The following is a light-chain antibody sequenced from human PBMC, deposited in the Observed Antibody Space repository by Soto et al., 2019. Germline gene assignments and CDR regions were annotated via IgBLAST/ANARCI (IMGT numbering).Light chain of an antibody. CDR1: QTIGSTY. J-gene: IGKJ4*01. CDR2: GTS. Sequence: EIVLTQSPGTLSLPPGETATLSCRASQTIGSTYLAWHQQKPGQAPRLLIFGTSSRATGIPDRFSGSGSGTDFTLSISRLEPEDFAVYYCQQYANSPLLTFGGGTKVDIK. CDR3: QQYANSPLLT. V-gene: IGKV3-20*01.